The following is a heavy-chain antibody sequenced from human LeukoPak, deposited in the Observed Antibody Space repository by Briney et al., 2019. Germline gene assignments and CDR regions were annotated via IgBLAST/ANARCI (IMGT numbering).Heavy chain of an antibody. Sequence: ASVKVSCKASGYTFTGYYIHWVRQAPEQGLEWMGWINPNSGGTNYAQKFQGRVTMTRDTSISTAYMELSRLRSDDTAVYYCARVPYYYDSSGYYSREDAFDIWGQGTMVTVSS. CDR1: GYTFTGYY. CDR3: ARVPYYYDSSGYYSREDAFDI. D-gene: IGHD3-22*01. V-gene: IGHV1-2*02. J-gene: IGHJ3*02. CDR2: INPNSGGT.